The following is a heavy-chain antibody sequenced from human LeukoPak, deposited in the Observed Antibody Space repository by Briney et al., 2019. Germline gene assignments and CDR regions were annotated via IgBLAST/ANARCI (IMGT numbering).Heavy chain of an antibody. Sequence: SQTLSLTCAVSGGSISNGTYSWSSIRQPPGKGLEWIEYIYHSGSAFYRPSLRSRVTISVDRSKNHFSLKMNSVTAADTAVYYCARGGYYYGSGSYSDGGWGLDYWGPGALVIVSS. CDR2: IYHSGSA. CDR3: ARGGYYYGSGSYSDGGWGLDY. D-gene: IGHD3-10*01. CDR1: GGSISNGTYS. J-gene: IGHJ4*02. V-gene: IGHV4-30-2*01.